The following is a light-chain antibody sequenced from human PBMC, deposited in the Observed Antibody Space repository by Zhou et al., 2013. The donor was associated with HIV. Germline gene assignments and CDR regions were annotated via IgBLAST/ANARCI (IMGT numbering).Light chain of an antibody. CDR1: RNIGNS. J-gene: IGKJ4*01. CDR3: QQYDNSPSLT. V-gene: IGKV3-11*01. Sequence: ENVLTQSPATLSLSPGERVTLSCKASRNIGNSLAWYQQKPGQAPRLLIYDASTRATGIPDRFSGSGSGTDFTLTISRLEPEDFAVYYCQQYDNSPSLTFGGGTKVEIK. CDR2: DAS.